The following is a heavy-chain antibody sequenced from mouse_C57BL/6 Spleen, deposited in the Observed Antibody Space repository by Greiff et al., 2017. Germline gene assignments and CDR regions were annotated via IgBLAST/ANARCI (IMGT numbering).Heavy chain of an antibody. V-gene: IGHV1-82*01. Sequence: VQLQQSGPELVKPGASVKISCKASGYAFSSSWMNWVKQRPGKGLEWIGRIYPGDGDTNYNGKFKGKATLTADKSSSTAYMQLSSLTSEDSAVYVCARMRDWYFDVWGTGTTVTVSS. CDR1: GYAFSSSW. CDR2: IYPGDGDT. J-gene: IGHJ1*03. CDR3: ARMRDWYFDV.